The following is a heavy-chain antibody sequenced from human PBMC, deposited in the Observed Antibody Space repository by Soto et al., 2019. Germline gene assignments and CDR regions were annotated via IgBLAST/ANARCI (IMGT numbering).Heavy chain of an antibody. D-gene: IGHD3-3*01. Sequence: ESGGGVVQPGRSLRLSCAASGFTFSSYGMHWVRQAPGKGLEWVAVIWYDGSNKYYADSVKGRFTISRDNSKNTLYLQMNSLRAEDTAVYYCAREFLEWLFDYWGQGTLVTVSS. V-gene: IGHV3-33*01. CDR1: GFTFSSYG. CDR2: IWYDGSNK. CDR3: AREFLEWLFDY. J-gene: IGHJ4*02.